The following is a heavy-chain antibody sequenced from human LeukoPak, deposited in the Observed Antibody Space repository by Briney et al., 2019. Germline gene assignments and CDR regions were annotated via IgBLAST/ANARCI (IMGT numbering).Heavy chain of an antibody. J-gene: IGHJ4*02. CDR1: GFTVSSNY. D-gene: IGHD6-13*01. V-gene: IGHV3-53*01. Sequence: PGGSLRLSCAASGFTVSSNYTSWVRQAPGKGLEWVSVIYSGGSTYYADSVKGRFTISRDNSKNTLYLQMNSLRAEDTAVYYCARDIAAAGIDYWGQGTLVTVSS. CDR3: ARDIAAAGIDY. CDR2: IYSGGST.